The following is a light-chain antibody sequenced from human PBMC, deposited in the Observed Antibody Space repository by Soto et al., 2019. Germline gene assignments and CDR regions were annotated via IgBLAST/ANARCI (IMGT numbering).Light chain of an antibody. CDR2: AAS. Sequence: DIQMTQSPSSLSASVGDRVTITCRASQSISSYLNWYQQKPGKAPKLLIYAASSLQSGVPSRFSGSGSGTDSTLTISSLQPEDFATYYCQQSYSTPIRFGQGARLEIK. CDR3: QQSYSTPIR. J-gene: IGKJ5*01. V-gene: IGKV1-39*01. CDR1: QSISSY.